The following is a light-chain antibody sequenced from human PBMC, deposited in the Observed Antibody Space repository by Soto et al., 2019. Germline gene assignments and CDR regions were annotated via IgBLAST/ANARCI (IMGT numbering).Light chain of an antibody. CDR3: QQYGSSGT. CDR2: GAS. J-gene: IGKJ1*01. V-gene: IGKV3-20*01. CDR1: QSVSGNY. Sequence: PEERATLSCRASQSVSGNYLAWYQQKPGQAPSLLMHGASSRVTGIPERFSGSGSGTDFTLTISRLEPEDFAVYYCQQYGSSGTFGQGTKVDI.